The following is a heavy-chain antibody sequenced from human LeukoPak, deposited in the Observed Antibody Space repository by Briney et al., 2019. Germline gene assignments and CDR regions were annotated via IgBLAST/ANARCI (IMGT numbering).Heavy chain of an antibody. J-gene: IGHJ4*02. CDR3: ASLGRYCSGGSCYLYFDY. CDR2: INPNSGGT. CDR1: GYTFTGYY. D-gene: IGHD2-15*01. V-gene: IGHV1-2*06. Sequence: ASMKVSCKASGYTFTGYYMHWVRQAPGQGLEWMGRINPNSGGTNYAQKFQGRVTMTRDTSISTAYMELSRLRSDDTAVYYCASLGRYCSGGSCYLYFDYWGQGTLVTVSS.